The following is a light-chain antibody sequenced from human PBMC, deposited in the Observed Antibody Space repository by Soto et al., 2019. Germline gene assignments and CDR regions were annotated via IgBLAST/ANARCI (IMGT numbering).Light chain of an antibody. V-gene: IGKV3-20*01. Sequence: EIVLTQSPGTLSLSPGERATLSCRASQSVGKNYLAWYQQKPGLAPRLLIYDASSRATGIPDRFSGSGSGTDLPLAISRLEPEDFAVYYCHQYINSPLTFGPGTKVDIK. CDR1: QSVGKNY. CDR2: DAS. CDR3: HQYINSPLT. J-gene: IGKJ3*01.